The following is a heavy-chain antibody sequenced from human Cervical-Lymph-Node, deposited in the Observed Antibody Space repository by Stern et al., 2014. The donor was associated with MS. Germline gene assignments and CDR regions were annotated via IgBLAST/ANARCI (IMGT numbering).Heavy chain of an antibody. CDR3: ARGEVYGFDL. J-gene: IGHJ3*01. D-gene: IGHD5/OR15-5a*01. CDR2: ISGHNSNT. V-gene: IGHV1-18*01. Sequence: EQLVQSGVEMKKPGASVKVSCKASGYTFASYGLSWVRQAPGQGLEWMGWISGHNSNTNYAQNFQGRVTMTTDISTSTAYMELRSLTSHDTAVYYCARGEVYGFDLWGQGTMVTVSS. CDR1: GYTFASYG.